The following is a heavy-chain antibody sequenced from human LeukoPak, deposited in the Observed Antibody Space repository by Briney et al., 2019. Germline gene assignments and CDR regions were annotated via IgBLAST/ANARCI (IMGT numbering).Heavy chain of an antibody. V-gene: IGHV3-15*01. D-gene: IGHD3-22*01. CDR1: GFTFSNAW. CDR2: IKSKTDGGTK. J-gene: IGHJ4*02. Sequence: GGSLKLSCAASGFTFSNAWMSWVRQAPGKGLEWVGRIKSKTDGGTKDYAAPVKGRFTISRDDSKNTLYLQMNSLKTEDTAVYYCTTDLARHYYDSSGYYSTGYWGQGTLVTVSS. CDR3: TTDLARHYYDSSGYYSTGY.